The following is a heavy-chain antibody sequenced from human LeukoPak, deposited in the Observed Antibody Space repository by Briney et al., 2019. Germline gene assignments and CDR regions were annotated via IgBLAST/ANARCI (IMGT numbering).Heavy chain of an antibody. Sequence: GGSLRLSCAASGLSFSSFAMSWVRQGPARGLEWVSSIRGNGETLYADSVKGRFTLSSDSSRNTVYFQLNNLRVEDTAIYYCAKASWVSSTDAVRWGQGTLVTVSS. CDR2: IRGNGET. V-gene: IGHV3-23*01. CDR1: GLSFSSFA. CDR3: AKASWVSSTDAVR. J-gene: IGHJ4*02. D-gene: IGHD6-19*01.